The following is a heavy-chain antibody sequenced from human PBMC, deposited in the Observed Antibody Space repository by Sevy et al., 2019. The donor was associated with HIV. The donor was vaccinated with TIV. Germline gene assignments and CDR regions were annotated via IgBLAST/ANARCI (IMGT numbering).Heavy chain of an antibody. CDR1: GGSISSGDYY. CDR2: IYYSGST. V-gene: IGHV4-30-4*01. D-gene: IGHD3-9*01. Sequence: SETLSLTCTVSGGSISSGDYYWSWIRQPPGKGLEWIGYIYYSGSTYYNPSLKSRVTISVDTSKNQFSLKLSSVTAADTAVYYFASRVTYYDILTGYYKSGWFDPWGQGTLVTVSS. CDR3: ASRVTYYDILTGYYKSGWFDP. J-gene: IGHJ5*02.